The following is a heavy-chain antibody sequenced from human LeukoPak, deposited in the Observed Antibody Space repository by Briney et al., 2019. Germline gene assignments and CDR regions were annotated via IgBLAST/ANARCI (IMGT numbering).Heavy chain of an antibody. CDR2: IIPIFGTA. J-gene: IGHJ3*02. V-gene: IGHV1-69*13. Sequence: ASVKVSCKASGGTFSSYAISWVRQAPGQGLEWMGGIIPIFGTANYAQKFQGRVTITADESTSTVYMELSSLRYEDTAVYYCARVWCSGGSCYSSRGAFDIWGQGTMVTVSS. CDR3: ARVWCSGGSCYSSRGAFDI. CDR1: GGTFSSYA. D-gene: IGHD2-15*01.